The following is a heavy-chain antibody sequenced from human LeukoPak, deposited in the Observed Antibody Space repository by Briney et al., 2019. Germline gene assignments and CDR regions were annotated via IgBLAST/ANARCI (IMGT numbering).Heavy chain of an antibody. J-gene: IGHJ6*04. Sequence: SVKVSCKASGGTFSSYAISGVRQAPGQGLEWMGGSIPIFGRANYAQKFQGRVTITADESARTDYMQLSRLSSEDTAVYYCARDLGAVATLTAYSDYGMDVWGKGTTVTVSS. D-gene: IGHD5-12*01. V-gene: IGHV1-69*13. CDR3: ARDLGAVATLTAYSDYGMDV. CDR2: SIPIFGRA. CDR1: GGTFSSYA.